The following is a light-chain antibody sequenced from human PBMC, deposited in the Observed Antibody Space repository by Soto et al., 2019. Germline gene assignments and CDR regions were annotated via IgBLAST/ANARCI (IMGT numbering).Light chain of an antibody. J-gene: IGKJ4*01. CDR2: AAS. CDR1: QSVRTY. CDR3: KHPAPLPRP. Sequence: DIQVAQKRSAVRRAGTESITRSSPASQSVRTYLNWYQQKPGQAPNLLIYAASSLQSGVPSRFSGGGSGTDFTLTISRLQPEDFVTYYCKHPAPLPRPFAAGTKVDI. V-gene: IGKV1-39*01.